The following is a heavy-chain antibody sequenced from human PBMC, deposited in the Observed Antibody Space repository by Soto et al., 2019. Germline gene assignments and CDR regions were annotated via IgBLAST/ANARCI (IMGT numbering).Heavy chain of an antibody. CDR1: GCILTNSR. CDR2: IWYDGSNK. V-gene: IGHV3-33*01. Sequence: LSGTGSGCILTNSRMHWVRHVPGKGLEWLAVIWYDGSNKYYADSVKGRFTISRDNSKNTLYLQMKSLRAEDTAVYYCASSGRGDFTAMVNYYHYGMDVWGQGSTVSVSS. CDR3: ASSGRGDFTAMVNYYHYGMDV. J-gene: IGHJ6*02. D-gene: IGHD5-18*01.